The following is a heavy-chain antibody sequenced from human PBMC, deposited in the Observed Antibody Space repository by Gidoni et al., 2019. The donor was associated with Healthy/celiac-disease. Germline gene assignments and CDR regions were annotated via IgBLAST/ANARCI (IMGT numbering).Heavy chain of an antibody. D-gene: IGHD3-3*01. Sequence: EVQLVQSGAEVKKPGESLRISCTGSGYSFTSYWISWVRQMPGKGLEWMGRIDPSDSYTNYSPSFQGHVTISADKSISTAYLQWSSLKASDTAMYYCARHPPNYDFWSANNWFDPWGQGTLVTVSS. V-gene: IGHV5-10-1*03. J-gene: IGHJ5*02. CDR3: ARHPPNYDFWSANNWFDP. CDR2: IDPSDSYT. CDR1: GYSFTSYW.